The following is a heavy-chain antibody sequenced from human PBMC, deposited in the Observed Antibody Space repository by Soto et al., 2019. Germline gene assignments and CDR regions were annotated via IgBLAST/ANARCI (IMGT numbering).Heavy chain of an antibody. J-gene: IGHJ5*02. Sequence: PSETLSLTCTVSGGSISSDYWGWIRQPPGTGLEWIGSVYYSGSTYYNPSLKTRVTISVDTSNNQFSLRLTPVTAADTAVYYCARGRAAAGPPGHHWFDPWGQGTLVTVSS. CDR1: GGSISSDY. CDR2: VYYSGST. D-gene: IGHD6-13*01. V-gene: IGHV4-39*01. CDR3: ARGRAAAGPPGHHWFDP.